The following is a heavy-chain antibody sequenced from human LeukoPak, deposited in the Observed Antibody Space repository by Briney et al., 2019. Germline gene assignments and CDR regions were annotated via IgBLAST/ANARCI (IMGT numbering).Heavy chain of an antibody. V-gene: IGHV4-34*01. Sequence: PSETLSLTCAVYGGSFSGYYWSWIRQPPGKGLEWIGEINHSGSTNYNPSLKSRVTISVDTSKNQFSLKLSSVTAADTAVYYCAGGGKTGYYWGQGTLVTVSS. D-gene: IGHD4-23*01. CDR3: AGGGKTGYY. CDR2: INHSGST. CDR1: GGSFSGYY. J-gene: IGHJ4*02.